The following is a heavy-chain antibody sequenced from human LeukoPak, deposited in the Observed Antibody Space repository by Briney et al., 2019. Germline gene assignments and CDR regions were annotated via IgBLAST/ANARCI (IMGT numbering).Heavy chain of an antibody. CDR1: GYSFTSYW. V-gene: IGHV5-51*01. D-gene: IGHD2-15*01. CDR2: IYPGDSDT. CDR3: ARLFMYCSVGSCYPDY. J-gene: IGHJ4*02. Sequence: GESLKISCKGSGYSFTSYWIGWVRQMPGKGLEWMGIIYPGDSDTRYSPSFQGQVTISADKSISTAYLQWSSLKASDTAMYYCARLFMYCSVGSCYPDYWGQGTLVTVSS.